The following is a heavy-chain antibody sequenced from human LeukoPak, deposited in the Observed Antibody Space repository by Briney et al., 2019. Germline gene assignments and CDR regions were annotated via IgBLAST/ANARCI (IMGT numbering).Heavy chain of an antibody. CDR3: ARAEISYSGYDYYFDY. CDR1: GYTFTSYG. Sequence: ASVKVSCKASGYTFTSYGISWVRQAPGQGLEWMGWISAYNGNTNYAQKLQGRVTMTTDISTSTAYMELRSLRSDDTAVYYCARAEISYSGYDYYFDYWGQGTLVTVSS. J-gene: IGHJ4*02. V-gene: IGHV1-18*01. CDR2: ISAYNGNT. D-gene: IGHD5-12*01.